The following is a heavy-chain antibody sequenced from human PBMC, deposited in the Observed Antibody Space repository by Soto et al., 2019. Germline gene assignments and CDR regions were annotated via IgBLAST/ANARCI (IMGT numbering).Heavy chain of an antibody. J-gene: IGHJ4*02. V-gene: IGHV1-69*13. Sequence: GASVKVSCKASGGTFSSYAISWVRQAPGQGLEWMGGIIPIFGTANYAQKFQGRVTITADESTSTAYMELSSLRSEDTAVYYCARVRAAYYYDSSGYYFDYWGQGTLVTVSS. CDR2: IIPIFGTA. D-gene: IGHD3-22*01. CDR1: GGTFSSYA. CDR3: ARVRAAYYYDSSGYYFDY.